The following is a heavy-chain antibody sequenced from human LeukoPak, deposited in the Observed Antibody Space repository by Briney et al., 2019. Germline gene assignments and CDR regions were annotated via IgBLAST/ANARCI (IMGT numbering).Heavy chain of an antibody. J-gene: IGHJ4*02. V-gene: IGHV3-74*01. CDR1: GFTFSSYW. CDR2: INSDGSST. D-gene: IGHD1-26*01. CDR3: TKGLVGALAFEY. Sequence: PGGSLRLSCAASGFTFSSYWMHWVRQAPGKGLVWVSRINSDGSSTSYADSVKGRFTISRDNAKNTLYLQMNSLRVEDTAVYYCTKGLVGALAFEYWGQGTLVTVSS.